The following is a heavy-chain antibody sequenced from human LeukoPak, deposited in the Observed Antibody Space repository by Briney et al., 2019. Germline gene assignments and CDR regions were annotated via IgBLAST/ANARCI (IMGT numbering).Heavy chain of an antibody. D-gene: IGHD3-22*01. J-gene: IGHJ4*02. CDR3: ARDTYYYDSSGYYGNYFDY. CDR1: GGSISSSSYY. CDR2: IYYSGST. Sequence: PSETLSLTCTVSGGSISSSSYYWGWIRQPPGKGLEWIGSIYYSGSTYYNPSLKSRVTISVDTSKNQFSLKLSSVTAADTAVYYCARDTYYYDSSGYYGNYFDYWGQGTLVTVSS. V-gene: IGHV4-39*07.